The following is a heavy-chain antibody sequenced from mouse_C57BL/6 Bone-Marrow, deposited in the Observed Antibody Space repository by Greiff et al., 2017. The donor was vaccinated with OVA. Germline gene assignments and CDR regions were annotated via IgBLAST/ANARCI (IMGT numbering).Heavy chain of an antibody. D-gene: IGHD2-1*01. CDR1: GYSITSGYY. Sequence: ESGPGLVKPSQSLSLTCSVTGYSITSGYYWNWIRQFPGNKLEWMGYISYDGSNNYNPSLKNRISITRDTSKNQFFLKLNSVTTEDTATYYCARDDGNYAWFAYWGQGTLVTVSA. CDR2: ISYDGSN. CDR3: ARDDGNYAWFAY. J-gene: IGHJ3*01. V-gene: IGHV3-6*01.